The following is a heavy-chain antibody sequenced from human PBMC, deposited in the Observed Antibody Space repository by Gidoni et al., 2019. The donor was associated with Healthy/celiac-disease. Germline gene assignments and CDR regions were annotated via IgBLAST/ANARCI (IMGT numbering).Heavy chain of an antibody. J-gene: IGHJ6*02. Sequence: QVQLVQSGAEVKKPGASVKVSCKASGYTFTSYDMHWVRQAPGQGLEWWGIINPSGGSTSYAQKFQGRVTMTRDTSTSTVYMELSSLRSEDTAVYYCARLHYGSGDTVDYYYYGMDVWGQGTTVTVSS. CDR1: GYTFTSYD. CDR3: ARLHYGSGDTVDYYYYGMDV. D-gene: IGHD3-10*01. V-gene: IGHV1-46*01. CDR2: INPSGGST.